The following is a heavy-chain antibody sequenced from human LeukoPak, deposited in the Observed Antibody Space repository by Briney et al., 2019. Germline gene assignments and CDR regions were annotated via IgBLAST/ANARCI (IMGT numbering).Heavy chain of an antibody. V-gene: IGHV3-15*01. CDR2: IKSKTDGGTT. Sequence: GGSLRLSCAASGFTFSNAWMSWVRQAPGKGLKWVGRIKSKTDGGTTDYAAPVKGRFTISRDDSKNTLYLQMNSLKTEDTAVYYCTAVGGSTTYFDYWGQGTLVTVSS. D-gene: IGHD1-26*01. CDR1: GFTFSNAW. CDR3: TAVGGSTTYFDY. J-gene: IGHJ4*02.